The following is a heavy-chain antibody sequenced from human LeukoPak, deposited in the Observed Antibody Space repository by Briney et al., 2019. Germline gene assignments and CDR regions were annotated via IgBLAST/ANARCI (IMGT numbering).Heavy chain of an antibody. CDR2: ISGSGTTI. V-gene: IGHV3-11*04. D-gene: IGHD3-3*01. CDR1: GFTVSTSY. J-gene: IGHJ4*02. Sequence: GGSLRLSCAASGFTVSTSYMSWVRQAPGKGREGVSYISGSGTTIYYADSVKGRFAISRDNAKNSLYLQMNSLRAEDTAVYYCARAQTGITIFAVVDYWGQGTLVTVSS. CDR3: ARAQTGITIFAVVDY.